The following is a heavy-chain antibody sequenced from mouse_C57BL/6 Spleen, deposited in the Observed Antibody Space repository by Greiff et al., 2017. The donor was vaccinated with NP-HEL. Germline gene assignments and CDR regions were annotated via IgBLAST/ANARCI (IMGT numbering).Heavy chain of an antibody. CDR3: ARDGWDYFDY. CDR1: GFTFSSYA. Sequence: EVQRVESGGGLVKPGGSLKLSCAASGFTFSSYAMSWVRQTPEKRLEWVATISDGGSYTYYPDNVKGRFPISRDNAKNNLYLQMSHLKSEDTAMYYCARDGWDYFDYWGQGTTLTVSS. J-gene: IGHJ2*01. CDR2: ISDGGSYT. D-gene: IGHD3-3*01. V-gene: IGHV5-4*01.